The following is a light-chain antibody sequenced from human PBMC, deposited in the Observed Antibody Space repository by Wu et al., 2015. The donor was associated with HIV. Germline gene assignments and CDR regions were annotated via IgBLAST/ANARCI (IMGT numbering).Light chain of an antibody. CDR2: TAS. V-gene: IGKV1-27*01. CDR1: QGITNY. J-gene: IGKJ1*01. CDR3: QKYNTAPWT. Sequence: EIQMTQSPSSLSASVGDRVTITCRASQGITNYLAWYQQKPGKVPKVLIYTASTLQSGAPSRFSGSGSGTDFTLTISSLQPEDVATYYCQKYNTAPWTFGQGTKVEMK.